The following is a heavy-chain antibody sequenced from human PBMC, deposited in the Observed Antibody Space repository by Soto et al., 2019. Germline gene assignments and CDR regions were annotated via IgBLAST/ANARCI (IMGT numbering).Heavy chain of an antibody. CDR2: IYYSGST. CDR1: GGSISSYY. J-gene: IGHJ4*02. D-gene: IGHD5-18*01. V-gene: IGHV4-59*01. Sequence: SETLSLTCTVSGGSISSYYWSWIRQPPGKGLEWIGYIYYSGSTNYNPSLKSRVTISVDTSKNQFSLKMSSVTAADTAVYYCARDNGYSYGYNLDHWGQGTLVTVSS. CDR3: ARDNGYSYGYNLDH.